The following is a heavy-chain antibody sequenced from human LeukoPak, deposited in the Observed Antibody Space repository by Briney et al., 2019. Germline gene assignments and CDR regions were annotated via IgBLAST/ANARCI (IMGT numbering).Heavy chain of an antibody. CDR1: GGSFSGYY. Sequence: PSETLSLTCAVYGGSFSGYYWSWIRQPPGKGLEWIGEINHSGSTNYNPPLKSRVTISVDTSKNQFSLKLSSVTAADTAVYYCASLGGPRGFDYWGQGTLVTVSS. D-gene: IGHD3-16*01. V-gene: IGHV4-34*01. CDR3: ASLGGPRGFDY. CDR2: INHSGST. J-gene: IGHJ4*02.